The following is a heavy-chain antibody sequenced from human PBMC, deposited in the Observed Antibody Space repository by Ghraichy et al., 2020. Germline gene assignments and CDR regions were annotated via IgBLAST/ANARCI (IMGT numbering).Heavy chain of an antibody. J-gene: IGHJ3*02. V-gene: IGHV1-18*01. D-gene: IGHD6-13*01. CDR3: ARDGLAAAEDAFDI. CDR2: ISAYNGNT. Sequence: MGWISAYNGNTNYAQKLQGRVTMTTDTSTSTAYMELRSLRYDDTAVYYCARDGLAAAEDAFDIWGQGSIVTVAS.